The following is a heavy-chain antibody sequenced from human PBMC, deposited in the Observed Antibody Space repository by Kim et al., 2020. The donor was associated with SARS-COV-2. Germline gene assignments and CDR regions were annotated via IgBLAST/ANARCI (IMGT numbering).Heavy chain of an antibody. Sequence: TGYADYVTRRFTISRNKAKNSKYLQMNSQRPEDTALYYCTRDFTPGGADLWGQGTMVTVSS. V-gene: IGHV3-20*03. CDR3: TRDFTPGGADL. J-gene: IGHJ6*02. CDR2: T. D-gene: IGHD2-15*01.